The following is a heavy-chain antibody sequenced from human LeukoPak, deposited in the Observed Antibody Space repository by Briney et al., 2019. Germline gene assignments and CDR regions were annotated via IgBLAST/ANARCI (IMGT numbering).Heavy chain of an antibody. CDR1: GYTFTGYY. Sequence: GASVKVSCKASGYTFTGYYMHWVRQAPGQGLEWMGWINPNSGGTYYAQKFQGRVTMTSDTSISSAYMELSRLRSDDRAVYYCARDDVPDYWGQGTLVTVSS. CDR2: INPNSGGT. CDR3: ARDDVPDY. V-gene: IGHV1-2*02. J-gene: IGHJ4*02.